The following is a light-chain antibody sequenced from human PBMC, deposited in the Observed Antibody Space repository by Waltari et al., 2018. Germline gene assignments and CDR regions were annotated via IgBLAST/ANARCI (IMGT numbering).Light chain of an antibody. CDR2: RND. Sequence: QSVLTKPPTASGTPGPRVPISCSGSSSNLGRSFVLWYQHLPGTAPKLRIYRNDQRPSGVPDRFSGSRSGTSASLAISGLRSEDEADYYCAAWDDSLTVRFGGGTKLTVL. CDR3: AAWDDSLTVR. CDR1: SSNLGRSF. V-gene: IGLV1-47*01. J-gene: IGLJ3*02.